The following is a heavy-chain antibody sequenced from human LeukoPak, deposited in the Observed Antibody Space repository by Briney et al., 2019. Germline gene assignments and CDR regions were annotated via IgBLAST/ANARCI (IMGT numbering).Heavy chain of an antibody. V-gene: IGHV4-38-2*02. CDR2: IYHSGST. CDR3: ARESAGPPHDY. CDR1: GYSISSGYY. Sequence: SETLSLTCTVSGYSISSGYYWGWIRQPPGKGLEWIGSIYHSGSTYYNPSLKSRVTISVDTSKNQFSLKLSSVTAADTAVYYCARESAGPPHDYWGQGTLVTVSS. J-gene: IGHJ4*02.